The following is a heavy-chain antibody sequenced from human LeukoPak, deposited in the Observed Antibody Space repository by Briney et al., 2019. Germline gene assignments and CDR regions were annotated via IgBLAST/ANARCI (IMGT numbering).Heavy chain of an antibody. CDR3: ARDTGYVLDY. D-gene: IGHD5-12*01. V-gene: IGHV1-18*01. CDR1: GYTFTSYG. Sequence: ASVEVSCKASGYTFTSYGFSWVRQAPGQGLEWMGRISTYNGNTNYAQKLQGRVTMTTDTSTSTAYMELRSLRSDDTAVYYCARDTGYVLDYWGQGTLVTVSS. CDR2: ISTYNGNT. J-gene: IGHJ4*02.